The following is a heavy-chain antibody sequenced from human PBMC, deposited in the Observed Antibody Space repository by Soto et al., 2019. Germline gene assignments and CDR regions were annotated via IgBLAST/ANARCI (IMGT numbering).Heavy chain of an antibody. V-gene: IGHV1-69*12. CDR1: GGTFDNYA. CDR2: IIPMLDSA. J-gene: IGHJ6*02. D-gene: IGHD3-22*01. CDR3: ARTYHYDSLGKTYFYYGMDV. Sequence: QVQLVQSGAEVKQPGSSVKVSCKASGGTFDNYAITWVRQAPGQGLEWMAGIIPMLDSANYAEKFQDRVTITADESTSTVSMEVSSLRSEDTAVYYCARTYHYDSLGKTYFYYGMDVLGQGTTVTVSS.